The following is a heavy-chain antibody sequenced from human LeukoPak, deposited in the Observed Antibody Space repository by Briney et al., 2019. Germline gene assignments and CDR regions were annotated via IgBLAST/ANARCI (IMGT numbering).Heavy chain of an antibody. J-gene: IGHJ4*02. CDR3: ARGPYDILTGYYFDY. Sequence: AVQVSCMASGYTFTGYYMHWVRPAPGQGLEWMGWINPNSGGTNYAQKFQGRVTMTRDTSISTAYMELSRLRSDDTAVYYCARGPYDILTGYYFDYWGQGTLVTVSS. D-gene: IGHD3-9*01. CDR2: INPNSGGT. V-gene: IGHV1-2*02. CDR1: GYTFTGYY.